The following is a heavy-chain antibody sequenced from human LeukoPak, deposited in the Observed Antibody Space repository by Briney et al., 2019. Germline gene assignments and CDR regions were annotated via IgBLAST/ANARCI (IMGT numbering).Heavy chain of an antibody. Sequence: PGGSLRLSCAASGFTFSGYAMSWVRQAPGKGLVWVSRINSDGRSTNYADSVKGRFSISRDNAENTLYLQMNSLRVEDTAVYYCVRGADTGYSSDSWGQGTLVTVSS. CDR3: VRGADTGYSSDS. D-gene: IGHD3-9*01. J-gene: IGHJ4*02. CDR2: INSDGRST. CDR1: GFTFSGYA. V-gene: IGHV3-74*01.